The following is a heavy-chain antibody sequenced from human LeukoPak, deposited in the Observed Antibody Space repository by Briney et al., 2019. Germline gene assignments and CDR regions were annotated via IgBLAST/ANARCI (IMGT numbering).Heavy chain of an antibody. V-gene: IGHV1-24*01. CDR2: FDPEDGET. CDR3: ATQPNWNYIRYYYGMDV. J-gene: IGHJ6*02. D-gene: IGHD1-7*01. Sequence: ASVTVSCKVSGYTLTELSMHWVRQAPGKGLEWMGGFDPEDGETIYAQKFQGRVTMTEDTSTDTAYMELSSLRSEDTAVYYCATQPNWNYIRYYYGMDVWGQGTTVTVSS. CDR1: GYTLTELS.